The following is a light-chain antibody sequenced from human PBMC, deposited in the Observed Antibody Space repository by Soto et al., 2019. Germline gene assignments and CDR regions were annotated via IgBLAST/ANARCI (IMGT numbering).Light chain of an antibody. J-gene: IGKJ3*01. CDR2: DAS. CDR3: HQRSTWPFP. V-gene: IGKV3-11*01. Sequence: EIVLTQSPATLSLSPGERATLSCRASQSISSYLAWYQQKPDQAPRLLIYDASNRATGIPARFSGSGSGTDFTLTISSLEPEDFSVYYCHQRSTWPFPFGSGPKLDIE. CDR1: QSISSY.